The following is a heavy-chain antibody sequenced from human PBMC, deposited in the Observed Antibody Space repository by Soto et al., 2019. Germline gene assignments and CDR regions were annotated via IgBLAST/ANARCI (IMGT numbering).Heavy chain of an antibody. V-gene: IGHV4-4*02. Sequence: SETLSLTCAVSGGSISSSNWWSWVRQPPGKGLEWIGEIYHSGSTNYNPSLKSRVTISVDKSKNQFSLKLSSVTAADTAVYYCARDNIAVAPNWFDPWGQGTLVTVSS. CDR1: GGSISSSNW. CDR2: IYHSGST. CDR3: ARDNIAVAPNWFDP. J-gene: IGHJ5*02. D-gene: IGHD6-19*01.